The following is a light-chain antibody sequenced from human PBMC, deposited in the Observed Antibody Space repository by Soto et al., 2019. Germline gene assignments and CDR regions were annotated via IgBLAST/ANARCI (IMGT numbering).Light chain of an antibody. J-gene: IGKJ1*01. Sequence: DIVMTQSPDSLAVSLGERATINCKSSQSVLYNSKNKNYLAWYQQKPGQPPKLLIYGASTRESGVPDRFSGSESGTDFTLTISSLQAEDVAVYYCQQYYSAPWTFGQGTKVEIK. CDR2: GAS. CDR3: QQYYSAPWT. CDR1: QSVLYNSKNKNY. V-gene: IGKV4-1*01.